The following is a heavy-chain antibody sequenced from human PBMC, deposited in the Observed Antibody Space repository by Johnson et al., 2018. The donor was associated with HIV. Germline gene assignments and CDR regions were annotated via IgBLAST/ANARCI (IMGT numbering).Heavy chain of an antibody. CDR3: AREGEDAFDI. D-gene: IGHD1-26*01. Sequence: EQLVESGGGVVQPGGSLRLSCAASGFTVSSNYMSWVRQAPGKGLEWVSVISGSGGSTYYADSVKGRFTISRDNSKNTLYLQMNSLRAEDTAEYYCAREGEDAFDIWGQGKMVTFSS. V-gene: IGHV3-23*04. CDR1: GFTVSSNY. CDR2: ISGSGGST. J-gene: IGHJ3*02.